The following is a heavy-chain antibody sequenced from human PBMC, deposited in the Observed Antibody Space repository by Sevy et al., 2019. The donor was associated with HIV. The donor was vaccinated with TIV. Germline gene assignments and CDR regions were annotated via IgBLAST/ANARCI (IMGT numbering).Heavy chain of an antibody. J-gene: IGHJ6*02. CDR3: ARDNATVSRRGLRYYYYGTDV. Sequence: GGSLRLSCAASGFTFSTYWMSWFRQAPGKGLEWVANINEDGTEKFYVDSVKGRFTMSRDNTKNSLYLQMNSLRAEDAAVYYCARDNATVSRRGLRYYYYGTDVWGQETTVTVSS. V-gene: IGHV3-7*01. CDR1: GFTFSTYW. D-gene: IGHD2-2*01. CDR2: INEDGTEK.